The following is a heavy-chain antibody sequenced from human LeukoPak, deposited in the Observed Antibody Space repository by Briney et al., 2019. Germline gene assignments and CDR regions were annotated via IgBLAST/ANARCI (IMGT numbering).Heavy chain of an antibody. CDR3: ARDLAGSAVYYYDY. J-gene: IGHJ4*02. CDR1: GFTFSSYD. Sequence: GGSLRLSCAASGFTFSSYDIGWVRQAPGKGLEWVSAISNSGGSTYYADSMKGRFTISRDNSKNTLYLQMNSLRAEDTAVYYCARDLAGSAVYYYDYWGQGSLVTVSS. D-gene: IGHD2-8*01. V-gene: IGHV3-23*01. CDR2: ISNSGGST.